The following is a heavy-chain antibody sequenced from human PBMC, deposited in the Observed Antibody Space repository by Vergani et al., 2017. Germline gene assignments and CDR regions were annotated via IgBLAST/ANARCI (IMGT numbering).Heavy chain of an antibody. Sequence: QLQLQESGPGLVKPSETLSLTCTVSGGSISSSSYHWGWIRQPPGKGLEWIGSIYYSGSTYYNQSLKSLVTISVDTSKNQFSLKLNSVTAADTAVYYCGIVADCYGLGSRLLDLWGQGILVTVSS. D-gene: IGHD3-10*01. V-gene: IGHV4-39*07. J-gene: IGHJ5*02. CDR3: GIVADCYGLGSRLLDL. CDR1: GGSISSSSYH. CDR2: IYYSGST.